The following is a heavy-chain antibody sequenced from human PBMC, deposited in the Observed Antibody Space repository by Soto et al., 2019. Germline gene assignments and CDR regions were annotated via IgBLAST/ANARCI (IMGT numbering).Heavy chain of an antibody. V-gene: IGHV3-23*01. CDR1: GFTFSSYA. CDR2: ISGSGGST. D-gene: IGHD5-12*01. CDR3: AKDPYGATMGPNWFDP. Sequence: GGSLRLSCAASGFTFSSYAMSWVRQAPGKGLEWVSAISGSGGSTYYADSVKGRFTISRDNSKNTLYLQMNSLRAEDTAVYYCAKDPYGATMGPNWFDPWGQGTLVTVSS. J-gene: IGHJ5*02.